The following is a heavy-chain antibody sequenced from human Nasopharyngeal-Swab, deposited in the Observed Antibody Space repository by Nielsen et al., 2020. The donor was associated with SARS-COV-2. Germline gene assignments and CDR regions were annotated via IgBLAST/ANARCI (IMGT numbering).Heavy chain of an antibody. Sequence: ASVKVSCKASGYTFTSYYMHWVRQAPGQGLEWMGWMNPNSVNTGYAQKFQGRVTMTRNTSISTAYMELSSLRSEDTAVYYCARGRRGIVGATVYYFDYWGQGTLVTVSS. CDR3: ARGRRGIVGATVYYFDY. V-gene: IGHV1-8*02. J-gene: IGHJ4*02. CDR2: MNPNSVNT. CDR1: GYTFTSYY. D-gene: IGHD1-26*01.